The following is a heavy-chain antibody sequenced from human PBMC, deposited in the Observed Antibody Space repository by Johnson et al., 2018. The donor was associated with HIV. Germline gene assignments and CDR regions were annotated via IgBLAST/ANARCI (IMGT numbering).Heavy chain of an antibody. CDR2: ISSAGTDK. Sequence: QVQLVESGGGVVQPGRSLRLSCAVSGFTFSSFGMHWVRQAPGKGLEWVAVISSAGTDKYYADSVTGRFTISRDNSKNKLYLQMNSLRVEDTAVYYCAKGRNTYGADVFDIWGQGTMVTVSS. D-gene: IGHD4/OR15-4a*01. CDR3: AKGRNTYGADVFDI. J-gene: IGHJ3*02. CDR1: GFTFSSFG. V-gene: IGHV3-30*18.